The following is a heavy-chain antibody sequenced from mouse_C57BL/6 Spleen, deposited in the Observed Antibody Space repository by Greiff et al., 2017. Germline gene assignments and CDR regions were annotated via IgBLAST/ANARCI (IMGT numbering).Heavy chain of an antibody. CDR2: ISSGSSTT. Sequence: EVQGVESGGGLVKPGGSLKLSCAASGFTFTDYGMHWVRQAPEKGLEWVAYISSGSSTTYYADTVKGRFTITRDKAKNTLFLQMTSLRSEDTAMDYCARASYYSNDFDYWGQGTTLTVSS. V-gene: IGHV5-17*01. D-gene: IGHD2-5*01. CDR1: GFTFTDYG. CDR3: ARASYYSNDFDY. J-gene: IGHJ2*01.